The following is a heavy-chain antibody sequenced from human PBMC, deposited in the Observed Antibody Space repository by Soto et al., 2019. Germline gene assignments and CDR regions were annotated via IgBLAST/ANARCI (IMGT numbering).Heavy chain of an antibody. CDR2: ISYDGSNK. J-gene: IGHJ6*02. D-gene: IGHD2-15*01. V-gene: IGHV3-30*03. CDR1: GFTFSSYG. CDR3: ARALRYCSGGSCYSEYYYYGMDV. Sequence: GGSLRLSCAASGFTFSSYGMHWVRQAPGKGLEWVAVISYDGSNKYYADSVKGRFTISRDNAKNSLYLQMNSLRAEDTAVYYCARALRYCSGGSCYSEYYYYGMDVWGQGTTVTVSS.